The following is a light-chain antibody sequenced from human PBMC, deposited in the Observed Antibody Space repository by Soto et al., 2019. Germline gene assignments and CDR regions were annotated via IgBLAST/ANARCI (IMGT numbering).Light chain of an antibody. V-gene: IGKV3-20*01. Sequence: EIGLSQSPGTLSLSPGERATLSCMASQSVSNNYLAWYQQKPGQAPRLLIYGASNRATGIPDRFSASGSGTDFTLTISRLEPEDFAVYYCQQYKTFGQGTKV. CDR1: QSVSNNY. J-gene: IGKJ1*01. CDR2: GAS. CDR3: QQYKT.